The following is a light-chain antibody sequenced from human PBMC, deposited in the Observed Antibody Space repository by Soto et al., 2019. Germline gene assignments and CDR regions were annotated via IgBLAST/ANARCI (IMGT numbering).Light chain of an antibody. V-gene: IGKV1-27*01. CDR3: QNYNGAPWT. Sequence: DIQMTQSPSSLSASVGDRVTISCRASEGISNYLVWYQQKPGKVPKLLIYAASTLQSGVPSRFSGSGSGTDFTLTISSLQPEDVATYYCQNYNGAPWTFGQGTKVEFK. J-gene: IGKJ1*01. CDR1: EGISNY. CDR2: AAS.